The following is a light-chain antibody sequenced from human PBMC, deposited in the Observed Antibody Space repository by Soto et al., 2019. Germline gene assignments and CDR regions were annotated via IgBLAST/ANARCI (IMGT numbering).Light chain of an antibody. CDR1: SXNIGAGYD. CDR3: QSYESSLSGYV. J-gene: IGLJ1*01. V-gene: IGLV1-40*01. Sequence: QSVLTQPPSVSGAPGQRVTISCTGSSXNIGAGYDVHWYQQLPGTAPKLLIYGNSNRPSGVPDRSSGSKSGTSASLAITGLQAEDEADYYCQSYESSLSGYVFGTGTKVTVL. CDR2: GNS.